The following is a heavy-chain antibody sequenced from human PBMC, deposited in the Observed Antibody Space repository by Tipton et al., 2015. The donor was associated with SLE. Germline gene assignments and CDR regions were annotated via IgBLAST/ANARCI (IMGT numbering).Heavy chain of an antibody. CDR2: ISAGGSNT. V-gene: IGHV3-23*01. CDR1: GFTFDDYT. Sequence: SLRLSCAASGFTFDDYTMHWVRQAPGRGLEWVSVISAGGSNTYYADSVKGRFTISRDNSKNTLYLQMNSLRAEDTAVYYCAKVWAAWGQGTLVTVSS. CDR3: AKVWAA. D-gene: IGHD7-27*01. J-gene: IGHJ5*02.